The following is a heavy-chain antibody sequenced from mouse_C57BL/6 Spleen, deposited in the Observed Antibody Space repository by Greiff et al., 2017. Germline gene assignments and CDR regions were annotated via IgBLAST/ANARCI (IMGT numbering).Heavy chain of an antibody. Sequence: VQLQQSGPVLVKPGPSVKISCKASGYTFTEYTIHWVKQRSGQGLEWIGWFYPGSGSIKYNEKFKDKATLTADKSSSTVYMELSRLTSEDSAVYFCARHEENYYYFDGWGTGTTVTVSS. CDR3: ARHEENYYYFDG. D-gene: IGHD1-1*01. CDR1: GYTFTEYT. CDR2: FYPGSGSI. J-gene: IGHJ1*03. V-gene: IGHV1-62-2*01.